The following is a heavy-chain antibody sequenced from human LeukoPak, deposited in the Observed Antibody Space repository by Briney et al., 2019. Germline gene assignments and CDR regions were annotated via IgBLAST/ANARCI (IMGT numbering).Heavy chain of an antibody. D-gene: IGHD3-10*02. CDR1: GFTFNDYA. J-gene: IGHJ6*04. Sequence: PVRSLRLSCAASGFTFNDYAMHWVRQAPGKGLEWVSGISWNSGSIGYADSVKGRFTISRDNAKNSLYLQMNSLRAEDTAVYYCAELGITMIGGVWGKGTTVTISS. CDR2: ISWNSGSI. V-gene: IGHV3-9*01. CDR3: AELGITMIGGV.